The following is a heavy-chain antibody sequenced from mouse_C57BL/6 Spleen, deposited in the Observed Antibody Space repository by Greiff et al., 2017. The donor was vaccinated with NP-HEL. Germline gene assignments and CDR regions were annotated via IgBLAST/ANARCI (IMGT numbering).Heavy chain of an antibody. CDR3: TFITTVVAGDY. V-gene: IGHV1-15*01. CDR2: IDPETGGT. D-gene: IGHD1-1*01. J-gene: IGHJ2*01. CDR1: GYTFTDYE. Sequence: QVQLKQSGAELVRPGASVTLSCKASGYTFTDYEMHWVKQTPVHGLEWIGAIDPETGGTAYNQKFKGKAILTADKSSSTAYMELRSLTSEDSAVYYCTFITTVVAGDYWGQGTTLTVSS.